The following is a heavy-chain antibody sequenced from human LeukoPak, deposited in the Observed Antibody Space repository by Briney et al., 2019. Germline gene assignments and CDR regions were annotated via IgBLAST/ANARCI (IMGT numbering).Heavy chain of an antibody. CDR2: INPSGGTT. CDR1: GYTFTNYY. Sequence: ASVKVSCKSSGYTFTNYYIHWVRQAPGQGLEWMGVINPSGGTTSYAQKFLGGVTMTRDTSTSTVYMELSSLRSEDTAVYYCARDRLLGDGYNDYFDYWGQGTLVTVSS. D-gene: IGHD5-24*01. CDR3: ARDRLLGDGYNDYFDY. V-gene: IGHV1-46*01. J-gene: IGHJ4*02.